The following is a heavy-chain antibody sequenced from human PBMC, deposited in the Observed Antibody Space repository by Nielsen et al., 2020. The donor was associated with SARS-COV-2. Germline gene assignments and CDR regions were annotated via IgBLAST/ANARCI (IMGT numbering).Heavy chain of an antibody. D-gene: IGHD3-16*01. CDR3: ATRGNDY. V-gene: IGHV3-15*05. CDR2: IKSKTDGGTT. J-gene: IGHJ4*02. Sequence: GGPLRLSCTASGFTFSNTWMTWVRQAPGKGLEWVGRIKSKTDGGTTDYAGPVKDRFSISRDDSRNTLYLQMNSLKTEDTAVYYCATRGNDYWGQGTLVTVSS. CDR1: GFTFSNTW.